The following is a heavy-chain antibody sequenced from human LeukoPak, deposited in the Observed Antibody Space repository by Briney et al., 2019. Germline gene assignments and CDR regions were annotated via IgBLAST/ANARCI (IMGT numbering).Heavy chain of an antibody. J-gene: IGHJ4*02. D-gene: IGHD4-17*01. CDR3: ARDPDYGDPG. Sequence: PGGSLRLSCTASGFTFSDHYMSWFRLSPGKGLEWLSYITSSGSITDYADSVKGRFTISRDNAKNTMFLQMNSLRPEDTAVYYCARDPDYGDPGWGQGTLVSVSS. V-gene: IGHV3-11*01. CDR2: ITSSGSIT. CDR1: GFTFSDHY.